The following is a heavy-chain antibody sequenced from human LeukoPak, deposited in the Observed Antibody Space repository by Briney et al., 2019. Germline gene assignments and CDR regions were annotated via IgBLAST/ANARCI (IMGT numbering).Heavy chain of an antibody. CDR3: ATAHYDILTGPSFFQH. Sequence: SGTLSLTCAVSGGSISSSNWWSWVRQPPGKGLEWIGEIYHSGSTNYNLSLKSRVTISVDKSMNQFSLKLSSVTAADTAVYYCATAHYDILTGPSFFQHWGQGTLVTVSS. D-gene: IGHD3-9*01. V-gene: IGHV4-4*02. CDR2: IYHSGST. CDR1: GGSISSSNW. J-gene: IGHJ1*01.